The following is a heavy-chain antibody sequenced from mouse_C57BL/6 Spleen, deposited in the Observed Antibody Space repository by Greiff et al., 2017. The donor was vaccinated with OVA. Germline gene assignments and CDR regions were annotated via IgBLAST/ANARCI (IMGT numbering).Heavy chain of an antibody. Sequence: EVKVEESEGGLVQPGSSMKLSCTASGFTFSDYYMAWVRQVPEKGLEWVANINYDGSSTYYLDSLKSRFIISRDNAKNILYLQMSSLKSEDTATYYCARGGTSWYFDVWGTGTTVTVSS. V-gene: IGHV5-16*01. J-gene: IGHJ1*03. CDR1: GFTFSDYY. CDR3: ARGGTSWYFDV. CDR2: INYDGSST. D-gene: IGHD4-1*01.